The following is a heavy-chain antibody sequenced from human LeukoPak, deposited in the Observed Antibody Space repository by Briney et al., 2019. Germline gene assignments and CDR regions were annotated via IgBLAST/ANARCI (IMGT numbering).Heavy chain of an antibody. CDR3: ARDRGNGVYYLDY. J-gene: IGHJ4*02. CDR2: IWYDGSNK. V-gene: IGHV3-33*01. CDR1: GFTFSTHG. D-gene: IGHD2-8*01. Sequence: GSLRLSCAVAGFTFSTHGMHWVRQGPGKGLEWVAAIWYDGSNKYYADSVKGRFTISRDNSKNTLNLQMNSLRAEDTAVYYCARDRGNGVYYLDYWGQGTVVTVSS.